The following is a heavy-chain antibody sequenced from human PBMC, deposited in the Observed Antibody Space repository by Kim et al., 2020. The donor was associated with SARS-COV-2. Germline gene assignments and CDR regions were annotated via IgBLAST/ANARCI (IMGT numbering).Heavy chain of an antibody. J-gene: IGHJ4*02. CDR3: AREPRIRAIFGVASYAIFY. D-gene: IGHD3-3*01. V-gene: IGHV7-4-1*02. Sequence: ASVKVSCKASGYTFTSYAMNWVRQAPGQGLEWMGWINTNTGNPTYAQVFTGRFVFSLDTSVSTAYLQISSLKAEDTAVYYCAREPRIRAIFGVASYAIFYWGQGTLVTVSS. CDR2: INTNTGNP. CDR1: GYTFTSYA.